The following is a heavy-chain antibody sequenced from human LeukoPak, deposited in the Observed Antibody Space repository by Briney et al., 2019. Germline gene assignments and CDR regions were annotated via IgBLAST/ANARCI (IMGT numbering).Heavy chain of an antibody. Sequence: TGGSLRLSCSASGFTFSTYGMNWVRQAPGKGLEWVAVIWYDGSHANYADAVKGRFTISRDNSKNTLYLQMNSPRAEDTAVYYCARDRGYSSRWNFGKDYYMDVWGKGTTVTVSS. CDR1: GFTFSTYG. D-gene: IGHD6-13*01. V-gene: IGHV3-33*01. CDR3: ARDRGYSSRWNFGKDYYMDV. J-gene: IGHJ6*03. CDR2: IWYDGSHA.